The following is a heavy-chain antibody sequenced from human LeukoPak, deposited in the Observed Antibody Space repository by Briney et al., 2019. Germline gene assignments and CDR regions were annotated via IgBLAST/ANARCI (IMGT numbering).Heavy chain of an antibody. CDR2: IGSSSSTI. J-gene: IGHJ4*02. CDR1: GFTFSSYS. CDR3: ARDRANSGSYYWDY. V-gene: IGHV3-48*02. Sequence: GGSLRLSCAASGFTFSSYSMNWVRQAPGKGLEWVSYIGSSSSTIYYADSVKGRFTISRDNAKNSLYLQMNSLRDEDTAVYYCARDRANSGSYYWDYWGQGTLVTVSS. D-gene: IGHD1-26*01.